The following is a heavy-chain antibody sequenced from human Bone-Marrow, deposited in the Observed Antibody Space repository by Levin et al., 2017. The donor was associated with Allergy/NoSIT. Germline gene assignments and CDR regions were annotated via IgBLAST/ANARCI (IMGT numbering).Heavy chain of an antibody. Sequence: GGSLRLSCAASGFTFDDYAMHWVRQAPGKGLEWVSGISWNSGSIGYADSVKGRFTISRDNAKNSLYLQMNSLRAEDTALYYCAKGDCGGDCDDAFDIWGQGTMVTVSS. CDR3: AKGDCGGDCDDAFDI. CDR2: ISWNSGSI. V-gene: IGHV3-9*01. D-gene: IGHD2-21*02. CDR1: GFTFDDYA. J-gene: IGHJ3*02.